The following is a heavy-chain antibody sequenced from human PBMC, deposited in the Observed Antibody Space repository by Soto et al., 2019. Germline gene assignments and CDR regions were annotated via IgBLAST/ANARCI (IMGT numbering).Heavy chain of an antibody. J-gene: IGHJ6*03. CDR2: ISAYNGNT. D-gene: IGHD3-10*01. Sequence: GASVKVSCKASGYTFTSYGISWVRQAPGQGLEWMGWISAYNGNTNYAQKLQGRVTMTTDTSTSTAYMELRSLRSDDTAVYYCARDYYGSGSYLLPYYYYMDVSGKGTTVTVS. CDR3: ARDYYGSGSYLLPYYYYMDV. V-gene: IGHV1-18*01. CDR1: GYTFTSYG.